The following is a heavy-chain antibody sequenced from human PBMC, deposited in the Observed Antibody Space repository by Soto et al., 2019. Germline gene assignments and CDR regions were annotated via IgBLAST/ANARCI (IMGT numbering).Heavy chain of an antibody. CDR1: GGSFSGYY. CDR2: INHSGST. J-gene: IGHJ4*02. CDR3: ARGPAYYDILTGYSAPTNFDY. Sequence: TSETLSLTCAVYGGSFSGYYWSWIRQPPGKGLEWIGEINHSGSTNYNPSLKSRVTISVDTSKNQFSLKLSSVTAADTAVYYCARGPAYYDILTGYSAPTNFDYWGQGTLVTVSS. V-gene: IGHV4-34*01. D-gene: IGHD3-9*01.